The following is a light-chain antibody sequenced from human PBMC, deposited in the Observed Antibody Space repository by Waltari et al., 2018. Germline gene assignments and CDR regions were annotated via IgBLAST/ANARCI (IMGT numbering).Light chain of an antibody. CDR3: CSYAGSSTLV. CDR2: EGS. CDR1: SSAVGSYNL. J-gene: IGLJ2*01. Sequence: QSALTQPASVSGSPGQSITISCTGTSSAVGSYNLVSWYQHHPGKAPKLRIYEGSKRPSGVSNRFSGSKSGNTASLTISGLQAEDEADYYCCSYAGSSTLVFGGGTKLTV. V-gene: IGLV2-23*01.